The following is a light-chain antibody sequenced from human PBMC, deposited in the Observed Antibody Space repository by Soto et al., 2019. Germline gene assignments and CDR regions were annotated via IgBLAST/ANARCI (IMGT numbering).Light chain of an antibody. Sequence: EIVMTQSPATLSVSPRERATLSCRASQSVSSNLAWYQQKPGQAPRLLIYGASTRATGIPSRFSGSASGTDFTLTISSLEPEDFAIYYCQLRTNWPSLTFGGGTKVDI. J-gene: IGKJ4*02. V-gene: IGKV3D-15*01. CDR3: QLRTNWPSLT. CDR2: GAS. CDR1: QSVSSN.